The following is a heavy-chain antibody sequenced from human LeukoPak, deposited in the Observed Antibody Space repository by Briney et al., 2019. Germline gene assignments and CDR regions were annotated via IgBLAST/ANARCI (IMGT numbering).Heavy chain of an antibody. CDR3: VRRSDSGSYSY. CDR1: GYSFTSYW. J-gene: IGHJ4*02. D-gene: IGHD3-10*01. CDR2: IYPGDSDT. Sequence: GESLKISCKGSGYSFTSYWIGWVRQMPGKGLEWVGIIYPGDSDTRYSPSFQGQVTISADKSISTAYLPWSSLKASDTPMFYCVRRSDSGSYSYWGQGTLVTVSS. V-gene: IGHV5-51*01.